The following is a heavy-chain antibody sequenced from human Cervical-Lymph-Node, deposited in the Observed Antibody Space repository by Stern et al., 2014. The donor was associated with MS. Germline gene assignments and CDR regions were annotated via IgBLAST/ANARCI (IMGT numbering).Heavy chain of an antibody. V-gene: IGHV5-51*01. CDR1: GYSFTANW. Sequence: EVQLVESGAEVKKPGESLKISCKGSGYSFTANWIAWVRQMPGKGLEWMGLIYPGTSDTRYSPSFQGQVAISADKSISAAYLQWSSLKASDTAMYYCARDYGDSAFDYWGQGTLVTVSS. CDR2: IYPGTSDT. J-gene: IGHJ4*02. CDR3: ARDYGDSAFDY. D-gene: IGHD4-17*01.